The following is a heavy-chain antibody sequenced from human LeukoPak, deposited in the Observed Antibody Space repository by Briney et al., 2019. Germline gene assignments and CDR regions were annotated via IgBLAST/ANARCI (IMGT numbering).Heavy chain of an antibody. CDR3: AKGANLRIVATIFDY. CDR2: IRYDGSNK. CDR1: GFTFSSYG. D-gene: IGHD5-12*01. Sequence: GGSLRLSCAVSGFTFSSYGMHWVRQVPGKGLEWVAFIRYDGSNKYYADSVKGRFTISRDNSKKTLYLQMNSLRAEDTAVYYCAKGANLRIVATIFDYWGQGTLVTVSS. J-gene: IGHJ4*02. V-gene: IGHV3-30*02.